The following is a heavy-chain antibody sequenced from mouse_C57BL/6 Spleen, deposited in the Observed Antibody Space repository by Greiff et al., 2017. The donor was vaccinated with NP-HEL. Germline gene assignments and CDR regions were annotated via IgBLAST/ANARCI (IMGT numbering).Heavy chain of an antibody. D-gene: IGHD1-1*01. J-gene: IGHJ4*01. CDR3: ARDRAVVAPLPMDY. CDR1: GYSITSGYY. CDR2: ISYDGSN. Sequence: EVQLQESGPGLVKPSQSLSLTCSVTGYSITSGYYWNWIRQFPGNKLEWMGYISYDGSNNYNPSLKNRISITRDTSKNQFFLKLNSVTTEDTATYYCARDRAVVAPLPMDYWGQGTSVTVSS. V-gene: IGHV3-6*01.